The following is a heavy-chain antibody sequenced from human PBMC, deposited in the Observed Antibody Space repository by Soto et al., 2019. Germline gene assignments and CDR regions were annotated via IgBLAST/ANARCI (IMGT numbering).Heavy chain of an antibody. D-gene: IGHD3-3*02. J-gene: IGHJ5*02. V-gene: IGHV4-39*01. CDR1: GDSIISSDFY. Sequence: SETLSLTCTVSGDSIISSDFYFFCVRQAPGNGLELIGSTFYLGSSYYNPSLKSRVTMSVDTSKNQFSLRLRSVTAADTALYFCARHSLALRKNNWFDPWGQGIMVTVSS. CDR2: TFYLGSS. CDR3: ARHSLALRKNNWFDP.